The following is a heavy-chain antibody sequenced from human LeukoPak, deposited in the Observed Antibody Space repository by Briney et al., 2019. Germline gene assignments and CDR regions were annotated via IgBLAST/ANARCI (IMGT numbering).Heavy chain of an antibody. CDR1: GFTFTTYA. J-gene: IGHJ3*02. Sequence: GASVKVSCKTSGFTFTTYAISWVRQAPRLGLECMGWISAYNGDTNYAQNVQDRVTMTTDTSTSTAYLELRNLRSDDTAVYFCASYRNGALDIWGQGTTITVSS. V-gene: IGHV1-18*01. CDR3: ASYRNGALDI. CDR2: ISAYNGDT. D-gene: IGHD1-14*01.